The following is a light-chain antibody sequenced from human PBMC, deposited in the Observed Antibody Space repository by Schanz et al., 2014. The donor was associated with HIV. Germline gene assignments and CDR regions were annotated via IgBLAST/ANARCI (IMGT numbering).Light chain of an antibody. V-gene: IGKV4-1*01. CDR2: WAS. CDR1: QSVNKNY. J-gene: IGKJ2*01. Sequence: DIVMTQSPDSLAVSLGERAAINCTSSQSVNKNYLAWYQQKPGQPPKLLIYWASTRESGVPDRFSGSGSGTDFTLTISSLQAEDVAVYYCQQYYSSPYTFGQGTKLEIK. CDR3: QQYYSSPYT.